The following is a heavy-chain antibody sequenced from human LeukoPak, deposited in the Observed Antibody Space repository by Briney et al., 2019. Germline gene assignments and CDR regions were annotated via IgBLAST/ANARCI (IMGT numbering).Heavy chain of an antibody. CDR3: AEYSSSPQEVDAFDI. V-gene: IGHV4-30-4*08. CDR1: GGSISSGDYY. D-gene: IGHD6-6*01. Sequence: PSETLSLTCTVSGGSISSGDYYWSWIRQPPGKGLEWIGYIYYSGSTYYNPSLKSRVTISVDTSKNQFSLKLSSVTAADTAVYYCAEYSSSPQEVDAFDIWGQGTMVTVSS. CDR2: IYYSGST. J-gene: IGHJ3*02.